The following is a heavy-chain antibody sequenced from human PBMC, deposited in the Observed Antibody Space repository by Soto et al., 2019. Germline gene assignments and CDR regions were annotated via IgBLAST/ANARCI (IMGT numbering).Heavy chain of an antibody. V-gene: IGHV3-23*01. CDR3: AKAGDISGWLH. CDR1: GFSFSGYA. J-gene: IGHJ4*02. CDR2: ISGSGGGT. Sequence: GGSLRLSCAASGFSFSGYAMSWVRQAPGKGLEWVSGISGSGGGTYYADSVKGRFTISRDNSKNTLYLQMNSLRAEDTAVYYCAKAGDISGWLHWGQGTLVTVSS. D-gene: IGHD6-19*01.